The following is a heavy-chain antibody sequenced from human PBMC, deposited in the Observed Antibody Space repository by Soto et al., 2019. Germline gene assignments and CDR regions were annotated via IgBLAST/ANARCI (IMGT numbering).Heavy chain of an antibody. D-gene: IGHD3-3*01. CDR3: AGHGNDFWNGYYTLYYFDY. J-gene: IGHJ4*02. CDR1: GGSISTFY. CDR2: ISYSGST. Sequence: PSETLSLTCIVSGGSISTFYWSWIRQPPGKGLEWIGYISYSGSTSYSPSLKSRITISVDTSKNGFSLKLNSVTAADTAMYYCAGHGNDFWNGYYTLYYFDYWGQGALVTVSS. V-gene: IGHV4-59*08.